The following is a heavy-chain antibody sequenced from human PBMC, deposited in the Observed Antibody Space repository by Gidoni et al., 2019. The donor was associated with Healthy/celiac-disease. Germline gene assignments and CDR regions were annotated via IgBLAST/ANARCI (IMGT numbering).Heavy chain of an antibody. D-gene: IGHD6-19*01. CDR1: GFTVSSYS. CDR2: ISSSSIYI. CDR3: ARTGSGWYGWFDP. J-gene: IGHJ5*02. Sequence: EGQLVESGGGLVQHGGSLVRSCAASGFTVSSYSLNGVRQAPGKGLAWVSSISSSSIYIYYADSVKGRFTISRDNAKNSLYLKMNSLRAEDTAVYYCARTGSGWYGWFDPWGQGTLVTVSS. V-gene: IGHV3-21*01.